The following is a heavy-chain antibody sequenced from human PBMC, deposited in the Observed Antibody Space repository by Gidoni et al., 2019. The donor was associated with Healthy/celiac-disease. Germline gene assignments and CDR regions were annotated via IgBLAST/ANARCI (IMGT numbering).Heavy chain of an antibody. CDR1: GGTFSSYA. CDR2: IIPIFGTA. Sequence: QVQLVQSGAEVKKPGSSVKVSCKASGGTFSSYAISWVRQAPGQGLEWMGGIIPIFGTANYAQKFQGRVTITADESTSTAYMELSSLRSEDTAVYYCARSHLHYYGLNYAFDIWGQGTMVTVSS. V-gene: IGHV1-69*01. J-gene: IGHJ3*02. CDR3: ARSHLHYYGLNYAFDI. D-gene: IGHD3-10*01.